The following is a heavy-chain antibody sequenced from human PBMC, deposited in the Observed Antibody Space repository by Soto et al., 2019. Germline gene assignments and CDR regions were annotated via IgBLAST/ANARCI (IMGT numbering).Heavy chain of an antibody. V-gene: IGHV3-23*01. J-gene: IGHJ4*02. CDR3: AKGKTSGWYYFDY. CDR1: GFTFSNFA. D-gene: IGHD6-19*01. Sequence: ELQLLESGGDLVQPGGSLRLSCAASGFTFSNFAMSWVRQAPGRGLEWVSGISASGRDIHYADSVKERFTVSRDNSKNTLYLQMNSLRAEDTAIYYCAKGKTSGWYYFDYWGQGALVTVSS. CDR2: ISASGRDI.